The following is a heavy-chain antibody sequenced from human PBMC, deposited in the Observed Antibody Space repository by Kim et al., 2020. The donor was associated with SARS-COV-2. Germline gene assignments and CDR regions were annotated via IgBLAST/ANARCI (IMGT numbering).Heavy chain of an antibody. CDR3: ARMSLSSGTGDYYGMDV. CDR2: IYYSGTT. CDR1: GGYISGYY. Sequence: SETLSLTCSVSGGYISGYYWSWIRQAPGKGLEWLGSIYYSGTTDYNPSLKSRATMSVDTSKNQFSLKLSSMTAADTAVYYCARMSLSSGTGDYYGMDVWG. J-gene: IGHJ6*01. D-gene: IGHD3-22*01. V-gene: IGHV4-59*13.